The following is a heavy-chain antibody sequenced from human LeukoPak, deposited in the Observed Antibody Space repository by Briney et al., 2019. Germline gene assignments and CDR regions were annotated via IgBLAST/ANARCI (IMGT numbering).Heavy chain of an antibody. Sequence: SETLCLTCAAYGGSFSGYYWSWIRQPPGKGLEWIGEISHSGSTNHNPSLKSRATISVDTSKNQFSLKVISMTAADTAVYYCTKSDGSGLIRICGRGTMVTVSS. V-gene: IGHV4-34*04. D-gene: IGHD3-22*01. CDR2: ISHSGST. CDR3: TKSDGSGLIRI. J-gene: IGHJ3*02. CDR1: GGSFSGYY.